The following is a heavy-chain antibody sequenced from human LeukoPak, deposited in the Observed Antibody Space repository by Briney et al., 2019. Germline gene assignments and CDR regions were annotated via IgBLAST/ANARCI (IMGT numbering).Heavy chain of an antibody. Sequence: LRLSCTVSGGSISGGGYYWSWIRQHPGKGLEWIGYIYYSGSTYYNPSLKSRVTISVDTSKNQFSLKLSSVTAADTAVYYCARDLGYYDRVWGQGTLVTVSS. D-gene: IGHD3-22*01. CDR2: IYYSGST. J-gene: IGHJ4*02. CDR3: ARDLGYYDRV. V-gene: IGHV4-31*03. CDR1: GGSISGGGYY.